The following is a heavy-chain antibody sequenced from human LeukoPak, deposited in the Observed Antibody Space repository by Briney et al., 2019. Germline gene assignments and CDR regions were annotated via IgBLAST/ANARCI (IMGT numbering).Heavy chain of an antibody. CDR3: AREKINRGSRRAFDI. J-gene: IGHJ3*02. CDR1: GFTVSSNY. D-gene: IGHD7-27*01. V-gene: IGHV3-53*04. CDR2: IYSGGST. Sequence: PGGSLRLSCAASGFTVSSNYMSWVRQAPVKGLEWVSVIYSGGSTYYADSLKGRFTISRHNSKNTLYLQMNSLRAEDTAVYYCAREKINRGSRRAFDIWGQGTMVTVSS.